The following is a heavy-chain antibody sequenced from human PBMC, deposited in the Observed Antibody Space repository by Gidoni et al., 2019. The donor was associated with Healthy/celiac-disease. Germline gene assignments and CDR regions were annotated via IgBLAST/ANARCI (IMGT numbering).Heavy chain of an antibody. J-gene: IGHJ4*02. CDR2: ISSSSSTI. CDR1: GFTFSSYS. V-gene: IGHV3-48*02. CDR3: ARDQVRSSGLLGFDY. Sequence: EVQLVESGGGLVQPGGSLRLSCAASGFTFSSYSMNWVRQAPGKGLEWVSYISSSSSTIYYADSVKGRFTISRDNAKNSLYLQMNSLRDEDTAVYYCARDQVRSSGLLGFDYWGQGTLVTVSS. D-gene: IGHD6-19*01.